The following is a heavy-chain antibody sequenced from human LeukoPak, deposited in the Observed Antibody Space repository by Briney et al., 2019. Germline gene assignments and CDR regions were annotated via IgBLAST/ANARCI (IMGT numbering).Heavy chain of an antibody. CDR1: RYTFTGYY. CDR2: INPNSGGT. Sequence: ALVKVSCKASRYTFTGYYMHWVRQAPGQGLEWMGWINPNSGGTNYAQKFQGRVTMTRDTSISTAYMELSRLRSDDTAVYYCARDRVGYCTNGVCYGGNWFDPWGQGTLVNVSS. D-gene: IGHD2-8*01. CDR3: ARDRVGYCTNGVCYGGNWFDP. V-gene: IGHV1-2*02. J-gene: IGHJ5*02.